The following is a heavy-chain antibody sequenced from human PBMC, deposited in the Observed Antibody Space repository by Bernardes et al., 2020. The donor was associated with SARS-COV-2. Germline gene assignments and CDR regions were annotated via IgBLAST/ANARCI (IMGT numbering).Heavy chain of an antibody. J-gene: IGHJ4*02. CDR3: AKDRGPIAATGFDS. CDR1: GGSIRSGGYY. V-gene: IGHV4-31*11. D-gene: IGHD6-13*01. CDR2: IYRTGST. Sequence: SETLSLTCAVSGGSIRSGGYYWNWIRQHPGKGLEWIGYIYRTGSTHYNPSLKRRVTISIDTSKNQFSLNLASVDAADTAVYYCAKDRGPIAATGFDSWGQGTLVTVSP.